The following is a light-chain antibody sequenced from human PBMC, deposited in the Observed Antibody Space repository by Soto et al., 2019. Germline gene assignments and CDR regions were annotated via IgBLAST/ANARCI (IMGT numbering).Light chain of an antibody. CDR3: QQYYSYPFT. CDR1: QSIGSY. V-gene: IGKV1-39*01. CDR2: AAY. Sequence: DIQMTQSPSSLSASVGGRVTLTCRASQSIGSYLNWYQHKPGNAPTFLIYAAYTLQSGVTSRFRGSGSGTDFTITISCLQSEDFATYYRQQYYSYPFTFGQGTRLEIK. J-gene: IGKJ5*01.